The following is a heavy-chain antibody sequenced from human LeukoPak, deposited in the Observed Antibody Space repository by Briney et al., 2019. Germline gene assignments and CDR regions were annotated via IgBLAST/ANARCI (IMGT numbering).Heavy chain of an antibody. J-gene: IGHJ5*02. V-gene: IGHV4-59*02. CDR2: IFYNGHT. CDR1: AGSVSAYY. CDR3: ARGPDPPGGNCFAP. D-gene: IGHD3-16*01. Sequence: SETLSLTCTVSAGSVSAYYWSWIRQRPGRGFESIGYIFYNGHTKYNPSLSSRVTISINTSKNQFSLKLSSVTAADTAFYFCARGPDPPGGNCFAPWGKGILVTASS.